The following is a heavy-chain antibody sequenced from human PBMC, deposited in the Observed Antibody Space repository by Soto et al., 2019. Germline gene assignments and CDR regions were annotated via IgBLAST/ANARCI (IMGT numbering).Heavy chain of an antibody. CDR1: GFTFSSYG. Sequence: PGGSLRLSCAASGFTFSSYGIQWVRQAPVKGLEWVALISHDGSNNYYADSVKGRFTISRDNSKNTLYLQMNSLRTEDTAVYYCAREVGRGSGSYYLDYWGQETLVTVSS. D-gene: IGHD3-16*01. J-gene: IGHJ4*02. CDR2: ISHDGSNN. V-gene: IGHV3-30*03. CDR3: AREVGRGSGSYYLDY.